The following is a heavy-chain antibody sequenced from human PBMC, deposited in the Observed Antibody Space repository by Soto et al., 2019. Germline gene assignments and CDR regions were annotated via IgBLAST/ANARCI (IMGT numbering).Heavy chain of an antibody. J-gene: IGHJ5*02. V-gene: IGHV4-31*03. CDR3: ARGSFSSSSSWFDP. CDR1: GGSISSGGYY. CDR2: IYYSGRT. D-gene: IGHD6-6*01. Sequence: SETLSLSCTVSGGSISSGGYYWSWIPQHPGKGLEWIGYIYYSGRTYFNPSLHSRVSIAVDTTENQFSLKLNSVTAEDTSVYYCARGSFSSSSSWFDPWGRGTLVTVSS.